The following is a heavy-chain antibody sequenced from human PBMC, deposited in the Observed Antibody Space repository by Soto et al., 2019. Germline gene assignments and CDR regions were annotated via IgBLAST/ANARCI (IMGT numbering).Heavy chain of an antibody. J-gene: IGHJ3*02. D-gene: IGHD4-17*01. V-gene: IGHV1-46*03. CDR2: INPSGGST. Sequence: ASVKVSCKASGYTFTSYYIHWVRQAPGQGLEWMGIINPSGGSTSYAQKFQGRVTMTRDTSTSTVYMELSSLRSEDTAVYYCARGGLYGDYGYNAFDIWGQGTMVTVSS. CDR3: ARGGLYGDYGYNAFDI. CDR1: GYTFTSYY.